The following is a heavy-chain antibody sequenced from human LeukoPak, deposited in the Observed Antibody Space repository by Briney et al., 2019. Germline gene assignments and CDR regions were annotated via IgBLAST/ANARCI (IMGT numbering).Heavy chain of an antibody. Sequence: PSESLSLTCTVSGYSISSGYYWGWIRQPPGKGLEWIGRIYHSQSTYYNPSLKSRVTISVDTSKIQFSLKLSSVTAADTAVYYCARDGPDIVGVPAAILPLDYWGQGTLVTVSS. D-gene: IGHD2-2*02. CDR3: ARDGPDIVGVPAAILPLDY. CDR2: IYHSQST. J-gene: IGHJ4*02. CDR1: GYSISSGYY. V-gene: IGHV4-38-2*02.